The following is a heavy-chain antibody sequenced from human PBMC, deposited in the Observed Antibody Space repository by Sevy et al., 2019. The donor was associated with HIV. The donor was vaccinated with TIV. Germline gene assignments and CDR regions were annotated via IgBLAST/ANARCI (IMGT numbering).Heavy chain of an antibody. CDR3: ARAYCSGGSCYSLAY. V-gene: IGHV1-18*01. D-gene: IGHD2-15*01. J-gene: IGHJ4*02. CDR1: GYTFTSYR. Sequence: ASVKVSCKASGYTFTSYRVSWVRQAPGQGLEWMGWISAHNGDTHYAQKFQGRVTMTTDTLTSTAYMDLRSLRSDDTAVYYCARAYCSGGSCYSLAYWGQGTLVTVSS. CDR2: ISAHNGDT.